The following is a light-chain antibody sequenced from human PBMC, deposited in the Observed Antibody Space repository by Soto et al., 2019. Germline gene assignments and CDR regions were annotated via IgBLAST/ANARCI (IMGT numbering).Light chain of an antibody. CDR3: QQYNSWLWT. CDR2: GAS. CDR1: QSVSSSY. V-gene: IGKV3-15*01. J-gene: IGKJ1*01. Sequence: THAPFALSSSSRERDTLSCRASQSVSSSYLAWYQQKPGQAPRLLIYGASTRATGVPARFSGSGSGTEVTLTISCLQSEDVAVYYCQQYNSWLWTFGQGAKVDIK.